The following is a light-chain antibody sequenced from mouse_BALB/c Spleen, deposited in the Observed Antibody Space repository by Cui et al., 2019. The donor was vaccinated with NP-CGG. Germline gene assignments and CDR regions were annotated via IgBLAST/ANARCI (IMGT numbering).Light chain of an antibody. CDR3: ALWYSNHWV. J-gene: IGLJ1*01. CDR2: GTN. Sequence: QAVVTQESALTNSPGETVTLTCRSSTGTITTSNYANWVQEKPDHLFTGLIGGTNNRAPGVPARFSGSLIGDKAALTITGAQTEDEALYFCALWYSNHWVFGGGTKLTVL. CDR1: TGTITTSNY. V-gene: IGLV1*01.